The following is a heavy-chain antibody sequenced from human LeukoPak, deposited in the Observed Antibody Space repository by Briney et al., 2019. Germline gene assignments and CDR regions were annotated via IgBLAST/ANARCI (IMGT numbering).Heavy chain of an antibody. J-gene: IGHJ4*02. CDR3: ARQYRDDSGYYYFDY. Sequence: TASETLSLTCTVFGGSVSSSTYFWGWIRQPPGKGLEWIGSIYYSGSTYYNPSLKSRVTISVDTSKNQFSLKLSSVTAADTAVYYCARQYRDDSGYYYFDYWGQGTLVTVSS. CDR2: IYYSGST. V-gene: IGHV4-39*01. CDR1: GGSVSSSTYF. D-gene: IGHD3-22*01.